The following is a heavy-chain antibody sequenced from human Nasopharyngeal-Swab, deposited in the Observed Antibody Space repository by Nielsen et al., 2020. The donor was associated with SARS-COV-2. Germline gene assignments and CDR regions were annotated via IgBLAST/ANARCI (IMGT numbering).Heavy chain of an antibody. CDR2: IGGNGART. Sequence: GESLKISCVASGFIFGNYAMAWVRQAPGKGLEWVSAIGGNGARTHYADSVRGRFIISRDNSKSTLDLQMNSLRVEDTAVYYCAKPHTVTTNYYYYMDVWGKGTTVTVSS. V-gene: IGHV3-23*01. J-gene: IGHJ6*03. D-gene: IGHD4-11*01. CDR3: AKPHTVTTNYYYYMDV. CDR1: GFIFGNYA.